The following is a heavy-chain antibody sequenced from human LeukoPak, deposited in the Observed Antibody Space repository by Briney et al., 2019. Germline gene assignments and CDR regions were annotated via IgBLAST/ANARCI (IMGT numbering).Heavy chain of an antibody. CDR1: GFTFSSYA. J-gene: IGHJ4*02. CDR3: AKDPHYSSSWYFDY. D-gene: IGHD6-13*01. CDR2: ISGSGGSA. V-gene: IGHV3-23*01. Sequence: GGSLRLSCAASGFTFSSYAMSWVRQAPGKGLEWVSAISGSGGSAYYADSVKGRFTISRDNSKNTLYLQMNSLRAEDTAVYYCAKDPHYSSSWYFDYWGQGTLVTVSS.